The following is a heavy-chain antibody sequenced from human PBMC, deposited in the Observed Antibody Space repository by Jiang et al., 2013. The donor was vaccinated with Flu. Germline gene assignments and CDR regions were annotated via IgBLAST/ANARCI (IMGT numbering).Heavy chain of an antibody. J-gene: IGHJ5*02. CDR2: IIPIFGTA. Sequence: EVKKPGSLVKVSCKASGGTFSSYAISWVRQAPGQGLEWMGGIIPIFGTANYAQKFQGRVTITADESTSTAYMELSSLRSEDTAVYYCARDLMAAVGRLGWFDPWGQGTLVTVSS. CDR1: GGTFSSYA. CDR3: ARDLMAAVGRLGWFDP. V-gene: IGHV1-69*01. D-gene: IGHD6-19*01.